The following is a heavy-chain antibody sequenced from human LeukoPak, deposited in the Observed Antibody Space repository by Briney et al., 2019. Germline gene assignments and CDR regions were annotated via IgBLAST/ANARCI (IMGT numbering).Heavy chain of an antibody. J-gene: IGHJ4*02. CDR1: GFTVSSNY. V-gene: IGHV3-53*01. CDR3: ARARMGDYGSGSYFLDY. Sequence: GGSLRLSCAASGFTVSSNYMSWVRQAPGKELEWVSVIYSGGSTYYADSVKGRFTISRDNSKNTLYLQMNSLRAEDTAVYYCARARMGDYGSGSYFLDYWGQGTLVTVSS. D-gene: IGHD3-10*01. CDR2: IYSGGST.